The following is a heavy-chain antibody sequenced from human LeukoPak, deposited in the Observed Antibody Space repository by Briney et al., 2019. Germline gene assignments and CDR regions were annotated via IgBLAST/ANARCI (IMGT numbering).Heavy chain of an antibody. J-gene: IGHJ4*02. D-gene: IGHD3-22*01. CDR3: ARVRDPDSSGYYVDY. V-gene: IGHV4-4*07. CDR1: GGSISSYY. CDR2: IYTSGST. Sequence: SETLSLTCTVSGGSISSYYWSWIRQPAGKGLEWIGRIYTSGSTNYNPSLKSRVTMSVDTSKNQFSLKLSSVTAADTAVYYCARVRDPDSSGYYVDYWGQGTLVTVSS.